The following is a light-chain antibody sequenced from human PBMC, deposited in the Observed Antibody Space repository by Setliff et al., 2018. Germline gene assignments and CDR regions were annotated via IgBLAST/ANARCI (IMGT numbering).Light chain of an antibody. CDR2: SDS. CDR3: QVWDSRNDLNYV. J-gene: IGLJ1*01. Sequence: SYELTQPPSVSVAPGKTATITCGGNNLGSKGVHWYQQKPGQAPVLVIYSDSDRPSGIPERISGSKSGNTATLTISRVGAGDEADYYCQVWDSRNDLNYVFGTGTKVTVL. CDR1: NLGSKG. V-gene: IGLV3-21*04.